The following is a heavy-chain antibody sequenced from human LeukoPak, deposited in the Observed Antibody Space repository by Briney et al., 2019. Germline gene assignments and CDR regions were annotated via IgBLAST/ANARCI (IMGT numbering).Heavy chain of an antibody. CDR2: IRSKANSYAT. V-gene: IGHV3-73*01. J-gene: IGHJ4*02. CDR3: TRHQVRATIARVY. D-gene: IGHD1-26*01. CDR1: GFTFSGSA. Sequence: GGSLRLSCAASGFTFSGSAMHWVRQASGKGLEWVGRIRSKANSYATAYAASVKGRFTISRDDSKNTAYLQMNSLKTEDTAVYYCTRHQVRATIARVYWGQGTLVTVSS.